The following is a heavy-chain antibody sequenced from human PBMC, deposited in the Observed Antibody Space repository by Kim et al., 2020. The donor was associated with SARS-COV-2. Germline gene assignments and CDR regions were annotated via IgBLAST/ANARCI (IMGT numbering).Heavy chain of an antibody. Sequence: KGRFTISRDNSKNTRYLQMSSRRAEDTAVYYCAEDPPLITIFGVVNYFDYWGQGTLVTVSS. CDR3: AEDPPLITIFGVVNYFDY. J-gene: IGHJ4*02. V-gene: IGHV3-23*01. D-gene: IGHD3-3*01.